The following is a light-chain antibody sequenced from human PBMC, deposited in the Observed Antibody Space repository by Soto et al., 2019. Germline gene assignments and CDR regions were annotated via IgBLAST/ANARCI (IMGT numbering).Light chain of an antibody. J-gene: IGLJ1*01. Sequence: QPVLTQPPSASGTPGQGVTVSCSGSSSNIGTNPVDWYQQFPGTAPKLLIFGNDQRPSGVPDRFSGSKSGTSASLAISGLQSEDESDYYCAAWDDSLNGYVFGSGTKVTVL. CDR2: GND. CDR3: AAWDDSLNGYV. CDR1: SSNIGTNP. V-gene: IGLV1-44*01.